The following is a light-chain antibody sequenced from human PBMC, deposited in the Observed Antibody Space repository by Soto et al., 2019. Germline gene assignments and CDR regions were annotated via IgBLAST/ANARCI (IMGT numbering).Light chain of an antibody. V-gene: IGKV3-11*01. CDR1: QSVSSY. Sequence: EIVLTQSPATLSLSPGERATLSCRASQSVSSYLAWYQQKPGQAPRLRIYDASNRATGIPARFSGSGSGTDFTLTISSLEPEDFAVYYCQQRSNWPPLGWTFGQGTKVEIK. CDR3: QQRSNWPPLGWT. J-gene: IGKJ1*01. CDR2: DAS.